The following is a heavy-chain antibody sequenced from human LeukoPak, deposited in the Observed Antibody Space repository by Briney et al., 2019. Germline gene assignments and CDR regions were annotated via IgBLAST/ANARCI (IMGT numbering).Heavy chain of an antibody. CDR1: GFTVSSNY. CDR3: AKDSSIAAAGRLGFDH. Sequence: GGSLRLSCAASGFTVSSNYMSWVRQAPGKGLEWVSVIYSGGSTYYADSVKGRFTISRDNSKNTLYLQMNSLRVEDTAVYYCAKDSSIAAAGRLGFDHWGQGTLVTVSS. J-gene: IGHJ4*02. CDR2: IYSGGST. D-gene: IGHD6-13*01. V-gene: IGHV3-66*02.